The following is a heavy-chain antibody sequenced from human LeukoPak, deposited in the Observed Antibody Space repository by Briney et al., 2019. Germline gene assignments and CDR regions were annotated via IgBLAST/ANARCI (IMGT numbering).Heavy chain of an antibody. Sequence: SETLSLTCTVSGGSISSSSYYWGWIRQPPGKGLEWIGSIYYSGSTYYNPSLKSRVTISVDTSKNQFSLKLSSVTAADTAVYYCARDTRFMEVFDYWGQGTLVTVSS. CDR1: GGSISSSSYY. CDR3: ARDTRFMEVFDY. J-gene: IGHJ4*02. CDR2: IYYSGST. D-gene: IGHD1-1*01. V-gene: IGHV4-39*02.